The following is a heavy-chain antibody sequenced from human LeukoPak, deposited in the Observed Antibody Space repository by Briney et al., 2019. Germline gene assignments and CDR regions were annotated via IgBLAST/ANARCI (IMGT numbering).Heavy chain of an antibody. CDR1: GGSVSSINW. D-gene: IGHD3-10*01. Sequence: SETLSLTCAVSGGSVSSINWWSWVRQTPGKGLEWIGEISHSGSTNFNPSLKSRVTISVDTSKNQFSLKLSSVTAADTAVYYCARKISMVRGVLGPHFDYWGQGTLVTVSS. CDR3: ARKISMVRGVLGPHFDY. CDR2: ISHSGST. V-gene: IGHV4-4*02. J-gene: IGHJ4*02.